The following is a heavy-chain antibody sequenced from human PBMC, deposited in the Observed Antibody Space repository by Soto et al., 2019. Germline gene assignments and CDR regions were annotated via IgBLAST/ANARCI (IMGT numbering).Heavy chain of an antibody. CDR1: GGTFNRYA. V-gene: IGHV1-69*06. Sequence: PVKVSCKASGGTFNRYAIRWVRQAPGQGLEWMGGIIPIFGTANYAQKFQRTVTITANNSISTAYMELSSLRSEDTAVYYSARRPPSSGWYKHGFDYWGLGTLVTVSS. D-gene: IGHD6-19*01. CDR2: IIPIFGTA. CDR3: ARRPPSSGWYKHGFDY. J-gene: IGHJ4*02.